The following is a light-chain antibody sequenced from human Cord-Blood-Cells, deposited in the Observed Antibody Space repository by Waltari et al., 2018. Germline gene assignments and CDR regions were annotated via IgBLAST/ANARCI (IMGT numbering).Light chain of an antibody. Sequence: ELVLTQSPGTLSLSPAERATLPCRASQSVSSSYLAWYQQKPGQAPRLLIYGASSRATGIPDRFSGSGSGTDFTLTISRLEPEDFAVYYCQQYGSSPTFGQGTKLEIK. V-gene: IGKV3-20*01. CDR2: GAS. J-gene: IGKJ2*01. CDR3: QQYGSSPT. CDR1: QSVSSSY.